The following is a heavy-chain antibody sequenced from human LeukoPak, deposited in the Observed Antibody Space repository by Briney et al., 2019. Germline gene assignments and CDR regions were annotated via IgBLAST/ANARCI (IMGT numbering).Heavy chain of an antibody. CDR3: ARVGYSYGLSVDY. CDR1: GFTFNTYW. D-gene: IGHD5-18*01. CDR2: ISSSSSYI. V-gene: IGHV3-21*01. Sequence: GGSLRLSCAASGFTFNTYWMHWVRQAPGKGLEWVSSISSSSSYIYYADSVKGRFTISRDNAKNSLYLQMNSLRAEDAAVYYCARVGYSYGLSVDYWGQGTLVTVSS. J-gene: IGHJ4*02.